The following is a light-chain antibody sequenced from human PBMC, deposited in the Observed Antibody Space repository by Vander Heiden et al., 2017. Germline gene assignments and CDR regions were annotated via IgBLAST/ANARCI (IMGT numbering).Light chain of an antibody. Sequence: AIRMTQSPSSLSASTGSRVTITCRASQGISSYLAWYQQKPGKAPKLLSYAASTLQSGVPSRFSCSGSGTDFTLTISCLQSEDFATYYCQQYYSYPQTFGQGTKVEIK. CDR3: QQYYSYPQT. V-gene: IGKV1-8*01. CDR1: QGISSY. J-gene: IGKJ1*01. CDR2: AAS.